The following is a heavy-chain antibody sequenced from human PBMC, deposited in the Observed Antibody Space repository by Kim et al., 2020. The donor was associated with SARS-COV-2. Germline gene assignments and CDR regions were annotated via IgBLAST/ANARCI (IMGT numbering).Heavy chain of an antibody. D-gene: IGHD2-15*01. CDR3: ARGRGCLRGSCFYLLLHS. Sequence: ASVKVSCKASGYTFTGYNITWVRQATGQGLEWMGWINPNSGNTNYAQKFQGRVTMTTNNSISTAYMELRSLRSDDTAVYYCARGRGCLRGSCFYLLLHSW. CDR2: INPNSGNT. V-gene: IGHV1-8*01. J-gene: IGHJ5*01. CDR1: GYTFTGYN.